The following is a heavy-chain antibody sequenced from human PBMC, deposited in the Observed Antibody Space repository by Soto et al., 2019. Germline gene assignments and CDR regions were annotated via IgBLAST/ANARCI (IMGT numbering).Heavy chain of an antibody. CDR2: INHSGST. CDR3: ARGRREYSYGYRGFSPENWFDP. D-gene: IGHD5-18*01. V-gene: IGHV4-34*01. CDR1: GGSFSGYY. Sequence: QVQLQQWGAGLLKPSETLSLTCAVYGGSFSGYYWSWIRQPPGKGLEWIGEINHSGSTNYNPSLKSRVTISVDTSKNQFSLKLSSVTAADTAVYYCARGRREYSYGYRGFSPENWFDPWGQGTLVTVSS. J-gene: IGHJ5*02.